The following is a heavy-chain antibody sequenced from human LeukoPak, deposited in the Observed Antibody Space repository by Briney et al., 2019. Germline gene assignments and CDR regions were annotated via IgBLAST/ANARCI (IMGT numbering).Heavy chain of an antibody. CDR2: IIPIFGTA. V-gene: IGHV1-69*05. CDR3: ARVGTTYRFWFDP. J-gene: IGHJ5*02. CDR1: GYTFTGYY. Sequence: ASVKVSCKASGYTFTGYYMHWVRQAPGQGLEWMGGIIPIFGTANYAQKFQGRVTITTDESTSTAYMELSSLRSEDTAVYYCARVGTTYRFWFDPWGQGTLVTVSS. D-gene: IGHD1-14*01.